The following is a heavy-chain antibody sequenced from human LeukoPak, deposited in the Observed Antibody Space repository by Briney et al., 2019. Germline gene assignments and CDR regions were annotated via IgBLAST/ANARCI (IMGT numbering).Heavy chain of an antibody. Sequence: PGGSLRLSCAASGFTFTTYWMSWVRQAPGKGLEWVANINQDGIEKYYVASVKGRFTISRDNAKNSMYVQMNSLRAEDTAVYYCARGFDGYYGFDIWSQGTMVTVSS. CDR3: ARGFDGYYGFDI. J-gene: IGHJ3*02. CDR2: INQDGIEK. V-gene: IGHV3-7*05. D-gene: IGHD5-24*01. CDR1: GFTFTTYW.